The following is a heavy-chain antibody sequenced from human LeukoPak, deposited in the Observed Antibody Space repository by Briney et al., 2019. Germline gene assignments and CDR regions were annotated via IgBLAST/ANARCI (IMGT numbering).Heavy chain of an antibody. Sequence: PSETLSLTCTVSGGSISSSSYYWGWIRQPPGKGLEWIGSIYYSGSTYYNPSLKSRVTISVDTSKNQFSLKLSSVTAADTAVYYCARDLMSISGSPRANFDYWGQGTLVTVSS. CDR3: ARDLMSISGSPRANFDY. V-gene: IGHV4-39*07. CDR2: IYYSGST. D-gene: IGHD1-26*01. CDR1: GGSISSSSYY. J-gene: IGHJ4*02.